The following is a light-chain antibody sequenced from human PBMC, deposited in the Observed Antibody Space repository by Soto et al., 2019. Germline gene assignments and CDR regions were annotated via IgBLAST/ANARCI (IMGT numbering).Light chain of an antibody. CDR1: QSVSRGL. CDR2: DAS. V-gene: IGKV3-20*01. CDR3: QQYGASPWT. J-gene: IGKJ1*01. Sequence: DIELTQSPGTLSLSPGERATLSCRASQSVSRGLLAWYQHKPGQAPSLLIFDASRRATGIPDRFSGSGSGTDFTLTISRLEPEDFAVYDCQQYGASPWTFGQGTKGEIK.